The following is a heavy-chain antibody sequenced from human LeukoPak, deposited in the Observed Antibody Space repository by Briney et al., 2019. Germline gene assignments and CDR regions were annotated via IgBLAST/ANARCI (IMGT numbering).Heavy chain of an antibody. J-gene: IGHJ6*02. D-gene: IGHD2-2*01. CDR1: GFTFSTYG. V-gene: IGHV3-23*01. CDR3: AKHVSSTSSAPYYYGMDV. CDR2: ISGSGGNT. Sequence: GGSLRLSCAASGFTFSTYGMHWVRQAPGKGLEWVSAISGSGGNTYFADSVKDRFTISRDNSKNTVYLQMNSLRAEDTAVYYCAKHVSSTSSAPYYYGMDVWGQGTTVTVSS.